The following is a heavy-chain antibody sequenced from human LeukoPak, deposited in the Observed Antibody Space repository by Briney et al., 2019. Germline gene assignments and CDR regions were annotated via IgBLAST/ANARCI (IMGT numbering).Heavy chain of an antibody. J-gene: IGHJ4*02. V-gene: IGHV1-2*02. CDR1: GYTFTGYY. CDR2: INPNSGGT. Sequence: ASVKVSCKASGYTFTGYYMHWVRQAPGQGLEWMGWINPNSGGTNYARKFQGRVTMTRDTSISTAYMELSRLRSDDTAVYYCAREEAGEQLVLYWGQGTLVTVSS. CDR3: AREEAGEQLVLY. D-gene: IGHD6-6*01.